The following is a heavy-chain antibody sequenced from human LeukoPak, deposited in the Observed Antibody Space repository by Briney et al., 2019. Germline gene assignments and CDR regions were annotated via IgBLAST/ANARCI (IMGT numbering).Heavy chain of an antibody. CDR2: INHSGST. CDR3: ARVNVRLRYYYGMDV. V-gene: IGHV4-34*01. D-gene: IGHD2-8*01. J-gene: IGHJ6*02. CDR1: GGSFSGYY. Sequence: SETLSLTCAVYGGSFSGYYWSWIRQPPGKGLEWIGEINHSGSTNYNPSLKSRVTISVDTSKNQFSLKLSSVTAADTAVYYCARVNVRLRYYYGMDVWGQGTTVTVSS.